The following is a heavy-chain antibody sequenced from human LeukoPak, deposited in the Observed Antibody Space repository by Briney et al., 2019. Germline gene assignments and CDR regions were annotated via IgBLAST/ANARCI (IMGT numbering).Heavy chain of an antibody. Sequence: GGSLRLSCVASGFTFRRYDMHWVRQAPGKGLEWVAVIANDGRNEIYADSVRGRFTISRDNSKNTLYLQMNSLKAEDTAVYYCAKDTPRGYNYGYFDYWGQGTLVTVSS. J-gene: IGHJ4*02. V-gene: IGHV3-30*04. CDR1: GFTFRRYD. CDR2: IANDGRNE. CDR3: AKDTPRGYNYGYFDY. D-gene: IGHD5-18*01.